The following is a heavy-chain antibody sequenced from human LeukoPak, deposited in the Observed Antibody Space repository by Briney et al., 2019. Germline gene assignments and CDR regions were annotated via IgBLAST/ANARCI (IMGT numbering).Heavy chain of an antibody. CDR2: INHSGST. D-gene: IGHD3-3*01. J-gene: IGHJ4*02. CDR1: GGSFSGYY. CDR3: ARTYYDFWSGSYEFGY. V-gene: IGHV4-34*01. Sequence: PSETLSLTCAVYGGSFSGYYWSWIRQPPGKGLEWIGEINHSGSTNYNPSLKSRVTISVDTSKNQFSLKLSSVTAADTAVYYCARTYYDFWSGSYEFGYWGQGTLVTVSS.